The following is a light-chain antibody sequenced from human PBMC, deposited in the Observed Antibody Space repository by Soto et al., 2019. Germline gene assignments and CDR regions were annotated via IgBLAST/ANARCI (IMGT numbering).Light chain of an antibody. CDR2: ANS. CDR1: NSNIGAGYD. CDR3: QSYDSSLGGSRV. V-gene: IGLV1-40*01. J-gene: IGLJ3*02. Sequence: QSVLTQPPSVSGAPGQRVRISCTGSNSNIGAGYDVNWYQQLPGTAPKLLLYANSDRPSGVPDRFSGSKSGASAFLDITGRQAEDEAAYYCQSYDSSLGGSRVFGGGTKLTVL.